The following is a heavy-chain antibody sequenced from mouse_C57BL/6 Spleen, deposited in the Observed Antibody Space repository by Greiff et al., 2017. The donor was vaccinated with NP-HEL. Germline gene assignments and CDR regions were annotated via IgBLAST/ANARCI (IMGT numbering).Heavy chain of an antibody. D-gene: IGHD1-1*01. CDR3: ASREPITTVVEGWYFDD. V-gene: IGHV1-7*01. Sequence: QVQLKESGAELAKPGASVKLSCKASGYTFTSYWMHWVKQRPGQGLEWIGYINPSSGYTKYNQKFKDKATLTADKSSSTAYMQLSSLTYEDSAVYYCASREPITTVVEGWYFDDWGTGTTVTVSS. J-gene: IGHJ1*03. CDR1: GYTFTSYW. CDR2: INPSSGYT.